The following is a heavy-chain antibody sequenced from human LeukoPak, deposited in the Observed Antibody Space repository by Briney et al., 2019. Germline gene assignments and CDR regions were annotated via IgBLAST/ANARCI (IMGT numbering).Heavy chain of an antibody. D-gene: IGHD2-2*01. CDR1: GGSISSGDYY. J-gene: IGHJ5*02. V-gene: IGHV4-30-4*08. CDR2: IYYSGST. Sequence: PSETLSLTCTVSGGSISSGDYYWSWIRQPPGKGLEWIGYIYYSGSTYYNPSLKSRVTISVDTSKNQFSLKLSSVTAADTAVYYCARNEGEYQRNPNWFDPWGQGTLVTVSS. CDR3: ARNEGEYQRNPNWFDP.